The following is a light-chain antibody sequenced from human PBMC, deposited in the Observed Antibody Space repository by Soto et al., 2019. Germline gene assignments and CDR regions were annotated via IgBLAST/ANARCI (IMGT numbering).Light chain of an antibody. J-gene: IGKJ1*01. CDR1: QGISSY. Sequence: AIRMTQSPSSLSASTGDRVTITCRASQGISSYLAWYQQKPGKAPKLLIYAASTLQSGVPSRFSGSGSGTDFTLTISCLQSEDFATYYCQQYYSYHRTFGQGTNVEIK. CDR2: AAS. V-gene: IGKV1-8*01. CDR3: QQYYSYHRT.